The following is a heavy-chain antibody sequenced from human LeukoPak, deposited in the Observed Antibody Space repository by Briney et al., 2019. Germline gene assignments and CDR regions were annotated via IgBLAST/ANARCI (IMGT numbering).Heavy chain of an antibody. V-gene: IGHV4-34*01. D-gene: IGHD3-22*01. CDR2: INHSGST. Sequence: SETLSLTCAVYGGSFSGYYWSWIRQPPGKGLEWIGEINHSGSTNYNPSLKSRVTISVDTSKNQFSLKLSSVTAADTAVYYCARGRRYYYDSSGYYSFDYWGQGTLVTVSS. CDR3: ARGRRYYYDSSGYYSFDY. J-gene: IGHJ4*02. CDR1: GGSFSGYY.